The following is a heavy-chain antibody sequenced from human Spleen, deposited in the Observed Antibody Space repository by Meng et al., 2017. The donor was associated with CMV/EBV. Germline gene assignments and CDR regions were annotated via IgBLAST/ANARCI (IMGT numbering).Heavy chain of an antibody. D-gene: IGHD2-8*01. CDR3: ARETIMYDIPD. V-gene: IGHV1-69*08. Sequence: SRKASGGTFRRGTFSWVRQAPGQGPGWMGRIIPMLDTGNKAQKFQGRLTITADKSTDTVYMELSSLTSDDTAVYYCARETIMYDIPDWGQGTLVTVSS. CDR2: IIPMLDTG. CDR1: GGTFRRGT. J-gene: IGHJ4*02.